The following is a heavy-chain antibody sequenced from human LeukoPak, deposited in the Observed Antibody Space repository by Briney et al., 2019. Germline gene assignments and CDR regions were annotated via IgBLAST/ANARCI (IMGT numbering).Heavy chain of an antibody. D-gene: IGHD3-22*01. CDR3: ARGDSSGYPYYYYGMDV. CDR2: INPNSGGT. J-gene: IGHJ6*02. CDR1: GYTFTGYY. Sequence: ASVKVSCKASGYTFTGYYMHWVRQAPGQGLEWMGWINPNSGGTNYAQKFQGRVTMTRDTSISTAYVELSRLRSDDTAVYYCARGDSSGYPYYYYGMDVWGQGTTATVSS. V-gene: IGHV1-2*02.